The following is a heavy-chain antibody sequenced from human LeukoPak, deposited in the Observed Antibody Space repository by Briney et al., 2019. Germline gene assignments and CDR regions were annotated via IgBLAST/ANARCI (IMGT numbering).Heavy chain of an antibody. D-gene: IGHD2-8*01. CDR3: ARVHRYCTNGVCWTGFDY. J-gene: IGHJ4*02. CDR2: INSDGSST. Sequence: GGSLRLSCAASGFTFSSYWMHWVRQAPGKGLVWVSRINSDGSSTSYADSVKGRFIISRDNAKNTLYLQMNSLRAEDTAVYYCARVHRYCTNGVCWTGFDYWGQGTLVTVSS. CDR1: GFTFSSYW. V-gene: IGHV3-74*01.